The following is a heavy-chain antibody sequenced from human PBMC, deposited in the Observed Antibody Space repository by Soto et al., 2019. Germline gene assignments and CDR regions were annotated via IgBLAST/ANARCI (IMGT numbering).Heavy chain of an antibody. Sequence: SETLSLTCTVSGGSISTTSYFWGWIRQPPGKGLEWIGSVYYSGITYYNPSLKSRVTLSIDTSKNQFSLNLSSVTAADTAVYYCVRRSRVPAAAFDYWGQGTLVTVSS. CDR1: GGSISTTSYF. D-gene: IGHD2-2*01. CDR3: VRRSRVPAAAFDY. CDR2: VYYSGIT. V-gene: IGHV4-39*01. J-gene: IGHJ4*02.